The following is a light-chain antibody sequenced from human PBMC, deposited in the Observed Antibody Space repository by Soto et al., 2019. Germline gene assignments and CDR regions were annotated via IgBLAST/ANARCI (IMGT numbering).Light chain of an antibody. CDR2: GAS. J-gene: IGKJ4*01. CDR3: PQYGSSPLT. V-gene: IGKV3-20*01. Sequence: EIVLTQSPGTLSLSPGERATLSCRASQSVSSSYLAWYQQKPGQAPRLLIYGASSRATGIPDRFSGSGSGTDFTLTISRLEPEDFAVYYCPQYGSSPLTFGGRTNVDIK. CDR1: QSVSSSY.